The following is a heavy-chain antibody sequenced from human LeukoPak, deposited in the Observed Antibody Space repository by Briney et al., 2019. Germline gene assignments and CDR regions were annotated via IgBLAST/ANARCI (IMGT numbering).Heavy chain of an antibody. J-gene: IGHJ4*02. Sequence: SETLSLTCAVYGGSFSGYCWSWIRQPPGKGLEWIGEINHSGSTNYNPSLKSRVTISVDTSKNQFSLKLSSVTAADTAVYYCATTPTIFGVVPSLFDYWGQGTLVTVSS. CDR2: INHSGST. D-gene: IGHD3-3*01. CDR1: GGSFSGYC. V-gene: IGHV4-34*01. CDR3: ATTPTIFGVVPSLFDY.